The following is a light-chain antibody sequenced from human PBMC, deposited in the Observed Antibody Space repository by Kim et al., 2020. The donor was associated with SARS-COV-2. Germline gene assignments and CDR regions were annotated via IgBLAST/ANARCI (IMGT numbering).Light chain of an antibody. Sequence: SYELTQPPSVSVSPGQTASITCSGDKLGDKYACWYQQKPGQSPVLVIYQDSKRPSGIPERFSGSNSGNTATLTISGTQAMDEADYYCQAWDSSTRVFGGGTPLTVL. J-gene: IGLJ3*02. CDR3: QAWDSSTRV. CDR2: QDS. CDR1: KLGDKY. V-gene: IGLV3-1*01.